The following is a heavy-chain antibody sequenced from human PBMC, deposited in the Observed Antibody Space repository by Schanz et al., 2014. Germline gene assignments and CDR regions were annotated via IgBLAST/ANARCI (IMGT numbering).Heavy chain of an antibody. CDR1: GFTFSSYG. V-gene: IGHV3-21*01. D-gene: IGHD2-21*02. Sequence: VQLVESGGGVVQPGRSRRLSCEASGFTFSSYGMHWVRQAPGKGLEWVSYISSSSSYIYYADSVKGRFTISRDNAKNSLYLQMNSLRAEDTAVYYCARPSDSSWYMDVWGKGTTVTVSS. CDR2: ISSSSSYI. J-gene: IGHJ6*03. CDR3: ARPSDSSWYMDV.